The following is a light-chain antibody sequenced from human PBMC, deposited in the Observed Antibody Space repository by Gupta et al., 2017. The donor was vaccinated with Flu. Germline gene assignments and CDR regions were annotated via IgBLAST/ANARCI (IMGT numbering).Light chain of an antibody. Sequence: AIQMTQSPSSLSASVGDRVTITCRASQDIRNTLGWYQQKPGKAPKLLIYTASTLQSGVPSRFSGSGSERDFTLTISSLQPEDFATYYCQHDYNYPLTFGGGTKVEI. CDR2: TAS. CDR1: QDIRNT. J-gene: IGKJ4*01. V-gene: IGKV1-6*01. CDR3: QHDYNYPLT.